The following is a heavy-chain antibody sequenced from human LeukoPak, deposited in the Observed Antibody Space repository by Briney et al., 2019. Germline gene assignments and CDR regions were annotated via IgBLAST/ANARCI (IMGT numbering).Heavy chain of an antibody. D-gene: IGHD6-19*01. Sequence: GGSLRLSCAASGFMFSSYWMSWVRQAPGKGLEWVADIKEDGSEKSYVDSVKGRFTISRDNTKNSLYLEMNSLRAEDTAVYYCATIEAVRFHYWGQGTLVAVSS. CDR3: ATIEAVRFHY. J-gene: IGHJ4*02. V-gene: IGHV3-7*01. CDR2: IKEDGSEK. CDR1: GFMFSSYW.